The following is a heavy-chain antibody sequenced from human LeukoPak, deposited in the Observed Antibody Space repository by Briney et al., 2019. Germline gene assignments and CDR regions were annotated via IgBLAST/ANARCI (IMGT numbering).Heavy chain of an antibody. V-gene: IGHV1-18*01. J-gene: IGHJ3*02. CDR1: GGTFSSYA. CDR2: ISAYNGNT. Sequence: ASVKVSCKASGGTFSSYAINWVRQAPGQGLEWMGWISAYNGNTYFAQNLQGRVTMTTDTSTSTAYMELRSLRSDDTAVYYCAREEYCNSTTCYKAFDIWGQGTMVTVSS. D-gene: IGHD2/OR15-2a*01. CDR3: AREEYCNSTTCYKAFDI.